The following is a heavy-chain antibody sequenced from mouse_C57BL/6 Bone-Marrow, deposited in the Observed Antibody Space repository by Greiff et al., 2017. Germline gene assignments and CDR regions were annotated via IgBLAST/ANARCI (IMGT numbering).Heavy chain of an antibody. D-gene: IGHD2-3*01. CDR3: ASAGWLLLAWFAY. V-gene: IGHV1-9*01. J-gene: IGHJ3*01. Sequence: QVQLQQSGAELMKPGASVKLSCKATGYTFTGYWIEWVKQRPGHGLEWIGEILPGSGSTNYNEKFKGKATFTADTSSNTAYMQLSSLTTEDSAIDSCASAGWLLLAWFAYWGQGTLVTVSA. CDR2: ILPGSGST. CDR1: GYTFTGYW.